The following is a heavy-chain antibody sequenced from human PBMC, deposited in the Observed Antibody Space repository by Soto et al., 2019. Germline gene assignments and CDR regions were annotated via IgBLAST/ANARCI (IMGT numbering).Heavy chain of an antibody. CDR1: GYSFTSYW. CDR3: ARRDGRLRYFDWLPKGGNWFDP. V-gene: IGHV5-51*01. CDR2: IYPGDSDT. J-gene: IGHJ5*02. Sequence: PGESLKISCKGSGYSFTSYWIGWVRQMPGKGLEWMGIIYPGDSDTRYSPSFQGQVTISADKSISTAYLQWSSLKASDTAMYYCARRDGRLRYFDWLPKGGNWFDPWGQVTLVPVSS. D-gene: IGHD3-9*01.